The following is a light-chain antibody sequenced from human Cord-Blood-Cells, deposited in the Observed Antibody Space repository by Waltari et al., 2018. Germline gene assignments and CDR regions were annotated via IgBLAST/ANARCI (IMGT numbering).Light chain of an antibody. CDR1: QSVSSY. CDR3: QQRSNWPPLT. J-gene: IGKJ4*01. V-gene: IGKV3-11*01. Sequence: EIVLTQSPATLSLSPGERATLSCRASQSVSSYLAWYQQNTGQAPRLLIYDASNRATGIPARFSGSGSGTDFTLTISSLEPEDFAVYYCQQRSNWPPLTFGGGTKVEIK. CDR2: DAS.